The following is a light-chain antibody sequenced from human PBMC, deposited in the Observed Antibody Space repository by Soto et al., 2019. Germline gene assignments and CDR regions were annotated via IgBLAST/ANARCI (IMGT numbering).Light chain of an antibody. CDR2: EGS. Sequence: QSVLTQPASESGSPGQSIAISCTGTNSDVGGYNFVSWYQQHPDKAPKVIIYEGSKRPSGVSNRFSGSKSGNTASLTISGLQAEDEADYYCCSYAGSSTDVFGTGPKVTVL. CDR1: NSDVGGYNF. CDR3: CSYAGSSTDV. J-gene: IGLJ1*01. V-gene: IGLV2-23*01.